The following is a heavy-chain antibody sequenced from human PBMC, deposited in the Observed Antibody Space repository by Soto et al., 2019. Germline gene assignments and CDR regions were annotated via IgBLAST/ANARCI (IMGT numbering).Heavy chain of an antibody. Sequence: EVQLVESGGGLVEPGGSLRLSCAASGVTFRHVWMTWVRQPPGKGLEWVARIKRKSDDETTDYAAAVKGRFIISRDDSKNTLYLQINSLRTEDTAVYFCATEGQMSSVSDWAEYFEYGGQGPLVTVSS. CDR2: IKRKSDDETT. CDR3: ATEGQMSSVSDWAEYFEY. J-gene: IGHJ4*02. CDR1: GVTFRHVW. D-gene: IGHD6-19*01. V-gene: IGHV3-15*01.